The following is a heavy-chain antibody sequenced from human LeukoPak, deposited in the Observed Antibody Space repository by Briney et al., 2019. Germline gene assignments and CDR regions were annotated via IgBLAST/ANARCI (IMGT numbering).Heavy chain of an antibody. CDR2: MNPNSGNA. Sequence: ASVKVSCKASGYTFTSYDISWVRQAPGQGLEWMGWMNPNSGNAGYAQRFQGRVTMTRNNSISTAYMELTSLRSEDTAVYYCGRPLQRGSWTQRALDYWGQGTLVTVSS. J-gene: IGHJ4*02. CDR3: GRPLQRGSWTQRALDY. V-gene: IGHV1-8*01. CDR1: GYTFTSYD. D-gene: IGHD3-10*01.